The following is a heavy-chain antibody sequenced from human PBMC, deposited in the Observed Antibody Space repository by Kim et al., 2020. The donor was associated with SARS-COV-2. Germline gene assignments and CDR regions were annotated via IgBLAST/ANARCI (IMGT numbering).Heavy chain of an antibody. Sequence: YADSVKGRFTISRDNVKNSLYLQMNSLRDEDTAVYYCAREARRAAAGFDYWGQGTLVTVSS. V-gene: IGHV3-48*02. J-gene: IGHJ4*02. D-gene: IGHD6-13*01. CDR3: AREARRAAAGFDY.